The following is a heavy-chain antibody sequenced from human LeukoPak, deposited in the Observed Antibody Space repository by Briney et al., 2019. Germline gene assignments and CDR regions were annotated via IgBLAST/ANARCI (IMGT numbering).Heavy chain of an antibody. V-gene: IGHV4-34*01. CDR3: ARSYSSSWIVDY. J-gene: IGHJ4*02. CDR1: GGSFSGYY. CDR2: INHSGST. Sequence: SETLSLTCAVYGGSFSGYYWSWIRQPPGKGLEWIGEINHSGSTNYNPSLKSRVTISVDTSKNQFSLKLSSVTAADTAVYYCARSYSSSWIVDYWGQGTLVTVSS. D-gene: IGHD6-6*01.